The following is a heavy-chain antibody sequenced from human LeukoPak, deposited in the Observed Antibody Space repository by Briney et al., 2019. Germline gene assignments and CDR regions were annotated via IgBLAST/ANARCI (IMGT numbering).Heavy chain of an antibody. D-gene: IGHD6-13*01. CDR2: ISGSGGST. V-gene: IGHV3-23*01. CDR1: GFTFSSYA. CDR3: ARDSIAAAGTPTGYFDY. J-gene: IGHJ4*02. Sequence: GGSLRLSCAASGFTFSSYAMSWVRQAPGKGLEWVSAISGSGGSTYYADSVKGRFTISRDNSKNTLYLQMNSLRAEDTAVYYCARDSIAAAGTPTGYFDYWGQGALVTVSS.